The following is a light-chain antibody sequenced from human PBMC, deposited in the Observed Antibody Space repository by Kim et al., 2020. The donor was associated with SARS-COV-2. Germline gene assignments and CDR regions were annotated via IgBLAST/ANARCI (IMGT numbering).Light chain of an antibody. Sequence: SYELTQPPSVSVSPGQTASITCSGDRLGDQFASWYQHKPGQSPVAVIYQDTKRPSGIPERFSGSNSGNTATLTISGTQPMDEADYYCQAWDSSTANVFGT. CDR3: QAWDSSTANV. V-gene: IGLV3-1*01. CDR1: RLGDQF. J-gene: IGLJ1*01. CDR2: QDT.